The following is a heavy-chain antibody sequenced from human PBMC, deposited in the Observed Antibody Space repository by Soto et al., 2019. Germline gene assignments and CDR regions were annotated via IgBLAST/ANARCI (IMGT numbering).Heavy chain of an antibody. D-gene: IGHD3-9*01. CDR2: IYYSGGT. J-gene: IGHJ4*02. CDR1: GGSISSSSYY. Sequence: PSETLSLTCTVSGGSISSSSYYWGWIRQPPGKGLEWIGSIYYSGGTYYNPSLKSRVTISVDTSKNQFSLKLSSVTAADTAVYYCAGYDILTGYYPLDYWGQGTLVTVSS. V-gene: IGHV4-39*01. CDR3: AGYDILTGYYPLDY.